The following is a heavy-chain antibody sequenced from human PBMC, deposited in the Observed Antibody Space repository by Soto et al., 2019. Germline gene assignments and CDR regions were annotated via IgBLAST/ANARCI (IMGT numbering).Heavy chain of an antibody. D-gene: IGHD2-2*01. CDR2: ISYDGSNE. V-gene: IGHV3-30*03. Sequence: QEQLVQSGGGVVQPGRSLRLSCAASGFIFSSYGMHWVRQAPGKGLEWVAVISYDGSNEYYADSVQGRFTISRDNSKQTLYLQMNSLRTEDTAVYFCATLLWEGIIVVGPSGGPGDYWGQGTLVTVSS. J-gene: IGHJ4*02. CDR1: GFIFSSYG. CDR3: ATLLWEGIIVVGPSGGPGDY.